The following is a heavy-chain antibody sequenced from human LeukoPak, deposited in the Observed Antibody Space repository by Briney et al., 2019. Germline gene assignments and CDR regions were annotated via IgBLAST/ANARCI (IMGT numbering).Heavy chain of an antibody. D-gene: IGHD6-13*01. CDR2: IYSTGST. CDR3: ARQIASAGTAGFDF. V-gene: IGHV4-4*07. J-gene: IGHJ4*02. Sequence: PSETLSLTCTVSGGSISSYYWSWIRQPAGKGLEWIGRIYSTGSTNYNPSLKSRVTMSVDTSKNQFSLRLKSVTAADTAVYYCARQIASAGTAGFDFWGQGALVTVSS. CDR1: GGSISSYY.